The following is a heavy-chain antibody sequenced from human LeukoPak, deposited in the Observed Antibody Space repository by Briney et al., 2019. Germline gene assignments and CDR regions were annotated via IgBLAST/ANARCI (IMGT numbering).Heavy chain of an antibody. D-gene: IGHD3-22*01. V-gene: IGHV3-66*01. CDR3: ARDYNYYHSSGYWYYFDY. Sequence: GGSLRPSCAASGFTVSSNYMSWVRQAPGKGLEWASVIYSDGSTYYADSVKGRFTISRDNSRNTLYLQINSLRAEDTAVYYCARDYNYYHSSGYWYYFDYWGQGTLVTVSS. J-gene: IGHJ4*02. CDR2: IYSDGST. CDR1: GFTVSSNY.